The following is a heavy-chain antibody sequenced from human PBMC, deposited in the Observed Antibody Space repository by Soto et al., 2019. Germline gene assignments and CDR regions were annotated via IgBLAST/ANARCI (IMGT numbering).Heavy chain of an antibody. CDR3: AANWRGAYEGLFDL. CDR2: IYSAGTT. Sequence: QVQLRESGPGLVKPSETLSLTCNVSGGPISGYYWNWVRQPAGKGLEWIGRIYSAGTTDLNPSLKSRVNMSVDTSSNQFSLKLLSVTAADTAVYYCAANWRGAYEGLFDLWGQGTTVTVSS. J-gene: IGHJ3*01. CDR1: GGPISGYY. V-gene: IGHV4-4*07. D-gene: IGHD1-1*01.